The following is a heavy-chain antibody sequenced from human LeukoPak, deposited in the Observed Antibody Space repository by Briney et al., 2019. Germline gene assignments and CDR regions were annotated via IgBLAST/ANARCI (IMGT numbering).Heavy chain of an antibody. CDR3: ARVIDGLVGVGATKY. CDR2: INPNSGGT. Sequence: ASVKVSCKASGYTFTGYYMHWVRQAPGQGLEWMGWINPNSGGTNYAQKFQGRVTMTRDTSISTAYMELSRLRSDDTAVYYCARVIDGLVGVGATKYWGQGTLVTVSS. J-gene: IGHJ4*02. CDR1: GYTFTGYY. D-gene: IGHD1-26*01. V-gene: IGHV1-2*02.